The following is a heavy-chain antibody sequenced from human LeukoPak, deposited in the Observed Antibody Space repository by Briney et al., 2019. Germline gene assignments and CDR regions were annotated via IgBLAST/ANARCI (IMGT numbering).Heavy chain of an antibody. J-gene: IGHJ4*02. CDR2: LSYDGSDN. V-gene: IGHV3-30*01. CDR3: ARVACKTSCSNGVYLDY. Sequence: PGGSLRLSCAASGFTFSSYEMHRVRQAPGKGLEWVALLSYDGSDNYYADSVKGRFTISRDNSKNTLYLQMTSLRAEDTAVYYCARVACKTSCSNGVYLDYWGQGTLVTVSS. CDR1: GFTFSSYE. D-gene: IGHD2-2*01.